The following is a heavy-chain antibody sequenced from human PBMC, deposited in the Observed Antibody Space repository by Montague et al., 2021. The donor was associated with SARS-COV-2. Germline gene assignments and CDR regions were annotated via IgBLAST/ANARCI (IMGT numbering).Heavy chain of an antibody. CDR3: ARIPVGSKYYFDF. CDR1: GDTVSSNIAT. D-gene: IGHD2-2*01. J-gene: IGHJ4*02. Sequence: CAISGDTVSSNIATWNWLRQSPSRGLEWLGRTYYRSKWYNDYAESVKSRITIDPDTSKHQFSLHLNSMTPEDTAVYYCARIPVGSKYYFDFWGQGTLVTVSS. V-gene: IGHV6-1*01. CDR2: TYYRSKWYN.